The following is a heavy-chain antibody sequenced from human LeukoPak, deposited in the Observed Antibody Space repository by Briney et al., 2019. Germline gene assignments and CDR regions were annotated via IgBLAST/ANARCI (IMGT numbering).Heavy chain of an antibody. J-gene: IGHJ4*02. V-gene: IGHV3-23*01. Sequence: GGSLRLSCAASELHAMTWVRQGPGKGLEWVSAISRSGGSTYYADSMKGRFTLSRDVSRNTVYLQLNNLRVEDTAIYYCARASWISTADAVCWGQGTQVTVSS. CDR1: ELHA. D-gene: IGHD2-2*03. CDR3: ARASWISTADAVC. CDR2: ISRSGGST.